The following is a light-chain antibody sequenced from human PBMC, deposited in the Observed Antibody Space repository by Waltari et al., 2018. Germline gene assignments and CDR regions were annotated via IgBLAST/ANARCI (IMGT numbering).Light chain of an antibody. CDR2: GAS. CDR3: QQYNNWPGT. V-gene: IGKV3-15*01. J-gene: IGKJ1*01. Sequence: EIVMTQSPATLSVSPGERATLSCRASQSVSSNLAWYQQKPGQAPSLLIYGASTRATGIPARFSGSWSGTEFTLTISSLQSEDFAVYYCQQYNNWPGTFGQGTKVEIK. CDR1: QSVSSN.